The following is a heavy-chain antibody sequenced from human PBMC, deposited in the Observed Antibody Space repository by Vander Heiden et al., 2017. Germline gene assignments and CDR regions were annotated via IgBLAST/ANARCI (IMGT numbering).Heavy chain of an antibody. CDR1: GFTFSNAW. CDR3: TTDSVARRVVLGAFDI. Sequence: EVQLVESGGGLVKPGGSLRLSCAASGFTFSNAWMSWVRQAPGKGLEWVGRIKSKTDGGTTDYAAPVKGRFTISRDDSKNTRYLKRNSLKTEDTAVYYCTTDSVARRVVLGAFDIWGQGTMVTVSS. D-gene: IGHD3-22*01. CDR2: IKSKTDGGTT. J-gene: IGHJ3*02. V-gene: IGHV3-15*01.